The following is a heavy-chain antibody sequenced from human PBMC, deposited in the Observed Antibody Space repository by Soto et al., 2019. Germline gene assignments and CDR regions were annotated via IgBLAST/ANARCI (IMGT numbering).Heavy chain of an antibody. CDR1: GGSISSYY. CDR2: IFYSGST. CDR3: TSSPGSFFDY. D-gene: IGHD6-25*01. J-gene: IGHJ4*02. Sequence: PSETLSLTCTVSGGSISSYYWSWIRQPPGKALEWIGYIFYSGSTNYNPSLKSRLTISVDTSKNQFSLRLSSVTAADTAVYYCTSSPGSFFDYWGQGTLVTVSS. V-gene: IGHV4-59*01.